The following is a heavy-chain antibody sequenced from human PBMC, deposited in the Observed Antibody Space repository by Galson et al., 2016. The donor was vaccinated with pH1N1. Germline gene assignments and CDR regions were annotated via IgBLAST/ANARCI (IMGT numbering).Heavy chain of an antibody. J-gene: IGHJ4*02. V-gene: IGHV4-34*01. CDR3: ARRGRWQQMGF. D-gene: IGHD5-24*01. CDR1: GGSFSNYQ. CDR2: ISHTGST. Sequence: ETLSLTCAVFGGSFSNYQWTWLRQSPGKGLEWIGEISHTGSTNYNPSLWSRLTISIDTSKSQFSLSLRSVSAADTGIYYCARRGRWQQMGFWGQGTPVSVSS.